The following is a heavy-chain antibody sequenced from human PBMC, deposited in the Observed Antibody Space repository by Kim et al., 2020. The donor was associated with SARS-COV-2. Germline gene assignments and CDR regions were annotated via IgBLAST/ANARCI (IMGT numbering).Heavy chain of an antibody. J-gene: IGHJ6*03. V-gene: IGHV4-39*01. D-gene: IGHD3-3*01. CDR3: ARHSSSRGEDDPVLLEWLFPSSYYYYMDV. CDR2: IYYSGST. Sequence: SETLSLTCTVSGGSISSSSYYWGWIRQPPGKGLEWIGSIYYSGSTYYNPSLKSRVTISVDTSKNQFSLKLSSVTAADTAVYYCARHSSSRGEDDPVLLEWLFPSSYYYYMDVWGKGTTVTVSS. CDR1: GGSISSSSYY.